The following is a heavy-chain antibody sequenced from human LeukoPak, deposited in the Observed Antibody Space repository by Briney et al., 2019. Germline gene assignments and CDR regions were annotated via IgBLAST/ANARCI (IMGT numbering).Heavy chain of an antibody. CDR1: GYSISSGHY. CDR2: MFHSGST. Sequence: SETLSLTCTVSGYSISSGHYWAWIRQSPEKGLESIATMFHSGSTYYNPSLKSRVTMSVDTSKNQFSLKLSSVTAADTAVYYCARDLYIDSSGYDAFDIWGQGTMVTVSS. J-gene: IGHJ3*02. D-gene: IGHD3-22*01. CDR3: ARDLYIDSSGYDAFDI. V-gene: IGHV4-38-2*02.